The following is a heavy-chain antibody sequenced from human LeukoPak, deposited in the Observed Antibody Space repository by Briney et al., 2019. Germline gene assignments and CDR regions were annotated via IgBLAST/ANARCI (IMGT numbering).Heavy chain of an antibody. Sequence: PSETLSLTCAVYGGSFSGYYWSWIRQPPGKGLEWIGYIYYSGNTNYNPSLKSRVTISVDKPKNQFSLKLSSVTAADTAVYYCARGLVEMATRYFDLWGRGTLVTVSS. D-gene: IGHD5-24*01. CDR2: IYYSGNT. CDR1: GGSFSGYY. CDR3: ARGLVEMATRYFDL. V-gene: IGHV4-34*01. J-gene: IGHJ2*01.